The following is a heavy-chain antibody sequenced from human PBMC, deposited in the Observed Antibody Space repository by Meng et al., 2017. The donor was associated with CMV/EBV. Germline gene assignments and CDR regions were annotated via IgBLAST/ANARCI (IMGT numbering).Heavy chain of an antibody. V-gene: IGHV4-34*01. CDR3: ARVVPAAIGGRGGPFDY. CDR2: INHSGST. J-gene: IGHJ4*02. D-gene: IGHD2-2*02. CDR1: GGSFSGYY. Sequence: SETLSLTCAVYGGSFSGYYWSWIRQPPGKGLEWIGEINHSGSTNYNPSLKSRVPISVDTSKNQFSLKLSSVTAADTAVYYCARVVPAAIGGRGGPFDYWGQGTLVTVSS.